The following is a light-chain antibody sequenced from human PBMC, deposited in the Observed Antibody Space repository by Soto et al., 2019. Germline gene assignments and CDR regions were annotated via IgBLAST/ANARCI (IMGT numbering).Light chain of an antibody. Sequence: EIVLTQSPGTLSLSPGERATLSCRASQSVSSNSLAWYQQKPGQAPRLLIYGASSRAIGIPDRFSGSGSATDFTLTISRLEPEDFAVYYCQQRSNWPPITFGQGTRLEI. V-gene: IGKV3D-20*02. J-gene: IGKJ5*01. CDR3: QQRSNWPPIT. CDR1: QSVSSNS. CDR2: GAS.